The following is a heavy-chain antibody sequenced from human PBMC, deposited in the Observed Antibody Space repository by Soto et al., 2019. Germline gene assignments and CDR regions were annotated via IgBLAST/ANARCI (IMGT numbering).Heavy chain of an antibody. Sequence: QVPLVQSGAEVKKPGASVKVSCKASGYTFITYGVSWVRQAPGQGLDWLGWISTYNGNTRYPERLQGRVTMTTDTTTNTAYMELRNLRSADTAVYYCARGPTDYYDNSANYFLHYWGQGTLVTVSS. J-gene: IGHJ4*02. D-gene: IGHD3-22*01. CDR2: ISTYNGNT. CDR3: ARGPTDYYDNSANYFLHY. CDR1: GYTFITYG. V-gene: IGHV1-18*01.